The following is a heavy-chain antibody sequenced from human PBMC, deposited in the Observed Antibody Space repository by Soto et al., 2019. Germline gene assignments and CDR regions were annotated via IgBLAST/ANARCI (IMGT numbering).Heavy chain of an antibody. D-gene: IGHD3-16*01. CDR1: GDTFSSYA. V-gene: IGHV1-69*13. J-gene: IGHJ3*02. CDR3: AGSFKYGAATSNAFYI. Sequence: SPKVSWKASGDTFSSYAISWVRQAPGQGLEWMGGIIPIFGTTNYAEKFRGRVSITADESTSTAYVELSSLRSEDTGVYYCAGSFKYGAATSNAFYICGQGTMVTVSS. CDR2: IIPIFGTT.